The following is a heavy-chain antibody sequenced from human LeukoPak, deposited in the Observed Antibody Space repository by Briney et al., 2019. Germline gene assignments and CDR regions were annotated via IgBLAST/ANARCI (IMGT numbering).Heavy chain of an antibody. V-gene: IGHV3-7*04. J-gene: IGHJ4*02. D-gene: IGHD6-13*01. CDR1: GFSFSSYW. CDR2: MNSDGSEK. Sequence: GGSLRLSCAASGFSFSSYWMSWVRQAPGKGLEWVADMNSDGSEKYYVDSVEGRFTISRDNAKNSLYLQMNSPRGEDTAVYYCARARRATSSWLYWGQGTLVTVS. CDR3: ARARRATSSWLY.